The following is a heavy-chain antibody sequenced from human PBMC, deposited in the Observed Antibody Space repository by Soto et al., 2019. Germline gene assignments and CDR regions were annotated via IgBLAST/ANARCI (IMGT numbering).Heavy chain of an antibody. D-gene: IGHD1-26*01. CDR1: GASISGNY. Sequence: SETLSLTCNVSGASISGNYWSWIRQPPGKGLEWIGYIYYSGATNYNPSLESRVTISVDTPKSQFSLKLTSVTPADTAVYYCAIAGSYSRPSGRVDYWGPGILVTVSS. V-gene: IGHV4-59*01. J-gene: IGHJ4*02. CDR3: AIAGSYSRPSGRVDY. CDR2: IYYSGAT.